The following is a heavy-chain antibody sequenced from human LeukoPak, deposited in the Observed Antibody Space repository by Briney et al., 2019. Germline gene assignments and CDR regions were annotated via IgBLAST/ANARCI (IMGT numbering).Heavy chain of an antibody. V-gene: IGHV1-69*13. CDR3: ARVRPIFGVVYYYYYYMDV. D-gene: IGHD3-3*01. J-gene: IGHJ6*03. CDR1: GGTFSSYA. Sequence: SVKVSCKASGGTFSSYAISWVRQAPGQGLEWMGGIIPIFGTANYAQKFQGRVTITADESTSTAYMELSSLRSEDTAVYYCARVRPIFGVVYYYYYYMDVWGKGTTVAVSS. CDR2: IIPIFGTA.